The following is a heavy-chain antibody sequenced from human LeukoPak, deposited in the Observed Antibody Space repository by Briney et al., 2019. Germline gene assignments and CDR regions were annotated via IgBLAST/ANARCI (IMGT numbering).Heavy chain of an antibody. CDR2: INPNSGGT. D-gene: IGHD2-2*01. CDR1: LYTFTDYY. CDR3: ARGGWSLGYCSSSSCMDSFDP. Sequence: ASVTVSCTASLYTFTDYYMHWVRQAPGQGREWMGWINPNSGGTNYAHKFQGRVTMTRDTSISTAYMELSRLRSDDTAVYYCARGGWSLGYCSSSSCMDSFDPWGQGTLVTVSS. V-gene: IGHV1-2*02. J-gene: IGHJ5*02.